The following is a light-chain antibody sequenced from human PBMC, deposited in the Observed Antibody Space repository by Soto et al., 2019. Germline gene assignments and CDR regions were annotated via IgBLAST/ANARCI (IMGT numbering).Light chain of an antibody. V-gene: IGLV2-14*03. CDR3: TSYTSSSAYV. J-gene: IGLJ1*01. CDR2: DVS. CDR1: SSDVGDYNY. Sequence: QSVLTQPASVSGSPGQSITISCTGTSSDVGDYNYVSWYQQHPGRAPKLMIYDVSNRPSGVSNRFSGSKSGNTASLTISGLQAEDEVDYYCTSYTSSSAYVFGTGTKLTVL.